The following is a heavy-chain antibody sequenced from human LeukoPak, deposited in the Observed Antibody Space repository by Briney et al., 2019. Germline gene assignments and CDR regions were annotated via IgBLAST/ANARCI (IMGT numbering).Heavy chain of an antibody. CDR1: GSSISSGSYY. CDR2: IYTSGST. Sequence: PSETLSLTCTVSGSSISSGSYYWSWIRQPAGKGLEWIGRIYTSGSTNYNPSLKSRVTISVDTSKNQFSLKLSSVTAADTAVYYCLYGADWSEVNYWGQGTLVTVSS. CDR3: LYGADWSEVNY. V-gene: IGHV4-61*02. J-gene: IGHJ4*02. D-gene: IGHD4/OR15-4a*01.